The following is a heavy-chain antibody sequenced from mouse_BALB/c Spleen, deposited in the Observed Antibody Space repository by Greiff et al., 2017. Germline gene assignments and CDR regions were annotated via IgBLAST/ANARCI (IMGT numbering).Heavy chain of an antibody. CDR1: GYTFTNYW. CDR3: ARRDYDPWFAY. CDR2: IYPGGGYT. Sequence: QVQLKESGAELVRPGTSVKISCKASGYTFTNYWLGWVKQRPGHGLEWIGDIYPGGGYTNYNEKFKGKATLTADTSSSTAYMQLSSLTSEDSAVYFCARRDYDPWFAYWGQGTLVTVSA. V-gene: IGHV1-63*02. J-gene: IGHJ3*01. D-gene: IGHD2-4*01.